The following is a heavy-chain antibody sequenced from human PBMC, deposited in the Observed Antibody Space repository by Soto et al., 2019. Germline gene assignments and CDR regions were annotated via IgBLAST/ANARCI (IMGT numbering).Heavy chain of an antibody. CDR1: GYTFTSYG. D-gene: IGHD2-15*01. V-gene: IGHV1-18*01. Sequence: QVQLVQSGAEVKKPGASVKVSCKASGYTFTSYGISWVRQAPGQGLEWMGWISAYNGNTNYAQKLQGRVTMTTDTATSAAHMELRSLRSDETDVYCCAREGTGGYCSGGSCYPARLSYYYYYGMDVWRQGSTVTVSS. CDR2: ISAYNGNT. J-gene: IGHJ6*02. CDR3: AREGTGGYCSGGSCYPARLSYYYYYGMDV.